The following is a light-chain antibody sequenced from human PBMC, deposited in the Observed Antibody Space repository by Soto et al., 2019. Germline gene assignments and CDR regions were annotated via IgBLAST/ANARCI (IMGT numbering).Light chain of an antibody. CDR2: GAS. J-gene: IGKJ5*01. CDR1: QSVSSSY. CDR3: QQNSNWPPSIT. Sequence: EIVLTQSPGTLSLSPGERATLSCRASQSVSSSYLAWYQQKPGQAPRLLIYGASSRATGIPDRFSGGGSGTDFTLTISSLEPEDFAVYYCQQNSNWPPSITVGQGTRLEIK. V-gene: IGKV3D-20*02.